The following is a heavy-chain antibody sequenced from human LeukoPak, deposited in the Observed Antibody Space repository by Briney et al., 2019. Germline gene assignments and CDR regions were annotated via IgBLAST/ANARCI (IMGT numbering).Heavy chain of an antibody. Sequence: GGSLRLSCAASGFTFNAYAMHWVRQAPGKGPEWGAFVWYDGTNQYYADSVKGRFTISRDNSKNTVFLQMNSLRAEETATYYCARALGTYSYGYIYGFWGQGTLVTVSS. CDR3: ARALGTYSYGYIYGF. CDR2: VWYDGTNQ. CDR1: GFTFNAYA. D-gene: IGHD5-18*01. V-gene: IGHV3-30*04. J-gene: IGHJ4*02.